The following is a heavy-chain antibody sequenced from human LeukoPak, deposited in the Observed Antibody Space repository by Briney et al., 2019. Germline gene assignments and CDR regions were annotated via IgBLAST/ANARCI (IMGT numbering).Heavy chain of an antibody. D-gene: IGHD2-2*01. CDR2: ISYDGSNK. V-gene: IGHV3-30-3*01. CDR1: GFTFSSYA. CDR3: ARQLRCSSTSCSNYYFDY. Sequence: PGGSLRLSCAASGFTFSSYAMHWVRQAPGKGLEWVAVISYDGSNKYYADSVKGRFTISRDNSKNTLYLQMNSLRAEDTAVYYCARQLRCSSTSCSNYYFDYWGQGTLVTVSS. J-gene: IGHJ4*02.